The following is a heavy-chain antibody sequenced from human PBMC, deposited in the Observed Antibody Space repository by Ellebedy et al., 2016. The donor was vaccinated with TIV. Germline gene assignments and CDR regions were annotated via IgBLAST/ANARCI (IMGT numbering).Heavy chain of an antibody. V-gene: IGHV3-7*01. CDR3: ARGWWDYGA. D-gene: IGHD4/OR15-4a*01. CDR1: GFPFSGYS. J-gene: IGHJ5*02. Sequence: PGGSLRLSCVASGFPFSGYSMSWVRKARGKGLEWVATIKQDGGEKFYVDSVKGRFTISRDNAKNSVYLQMDSVRGEDTAVYYCARGWWDYGAWGQGTQVTVSS. CDR2: IKQDGGEK.